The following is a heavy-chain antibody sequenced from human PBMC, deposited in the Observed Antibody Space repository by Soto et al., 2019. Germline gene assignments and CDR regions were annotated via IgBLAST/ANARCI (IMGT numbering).Heavy chain of an antibody. V-gene: IGHV1-18*01. CDR3: ARDADGVITQPAWCVP. CDR1: GYTFTSYG. J-gene: IGHJ5*02. D-gene: IGHD3-22*01. CDR2: ISAYNGNT. Sequence: QVQLVQSGAEVKKPGASVKVSCKASGYTFTSYGISWVRQAPGQGLEWMGWISAYNGNTNYAQKLQGRVTMTTDTASSPACMELRRLRSDDTAVYYCARDADGVITQPAWCVPWGQGTLVTVSP.